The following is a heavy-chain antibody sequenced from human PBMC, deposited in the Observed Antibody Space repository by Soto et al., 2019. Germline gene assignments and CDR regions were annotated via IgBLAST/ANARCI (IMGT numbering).Heavy chain of an antibody. CDR1: GFTFSSYA. CDR2: ISGGSGGT. CDR3: AKDTYGVDV. J-gene: IGHJ6*02. Sequence: GGSLRLSCAASGFTFSSYAMIWIRQSPGKGLEWVSGISGGSGGTYYADSVKGRFTISRDNSKSTLYLQMSSLRAEDTAVYYCAKDTYGVDVWGQGTTVTVSS. V-gene: IGHV3-23*01.